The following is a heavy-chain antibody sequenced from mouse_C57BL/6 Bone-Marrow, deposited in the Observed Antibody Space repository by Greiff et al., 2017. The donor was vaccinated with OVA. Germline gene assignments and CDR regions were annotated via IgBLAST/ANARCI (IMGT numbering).Heavy chain of an antibody. D-gene: IGHD1-1*01. CDR3: ARDNYYGSSYGFDY. CDR2: IYYSGTI. CDR1: GISITTGNYR. J-gene: IGHJ2*01. V-gene: IGHV3-5*01. Sequence: EVQLVESGPGLVKPSQTVFLTCTVTGISITTGNYRWSWIRQFPGNKLEWIGYIYYSGTITYNPSLTSRTTITRDTLKNHFFLEMNSLTAEDTATYYCARDNYYGSSYGFDYWGQGTTLTVSS.